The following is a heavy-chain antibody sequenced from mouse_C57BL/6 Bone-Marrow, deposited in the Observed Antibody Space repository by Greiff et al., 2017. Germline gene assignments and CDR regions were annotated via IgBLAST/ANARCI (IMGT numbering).Heavy chain of an antibody. CDR1: GYTFTDHT. Sequence: QVQLQQSDAELVKPGASVKISCKASGYTFTDHTIHWMKQRPEQGLEWIGYIYPRDGSTTYTEKFKGKATLTADKSSNTAYMQLKSLTSGDSAVDFGARRGGGRWFAYWGQGTLVTVSA. J-gene: IGHJ3*01. CDR3: ARRGGGRWFAY. V-gene: IGHV1-78*01. CDR2: IYPRDGST.